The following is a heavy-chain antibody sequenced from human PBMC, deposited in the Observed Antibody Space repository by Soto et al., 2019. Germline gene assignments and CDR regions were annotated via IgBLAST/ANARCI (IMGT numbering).Heavy chain of an antibody. CDR3: ARAREGSSGYSQNRWLDP. D-gene: IGHD3-22*01. CDR1: DDSINSDKYY. V-gene: IGHV4-39*01. CDR2: IYYRGNA. Sequence: SETLSLTCSVSDDSINSDKYYWGWIRQPPGKGLEWIGSIYYRGNAYYNPSLQTRVTISLDKSKSQFSLNLNSVTAADTAVYFFARAREGSSGYSQNRWLDPWGQGTLVTVSS. J-gene: IGHJ5*02.